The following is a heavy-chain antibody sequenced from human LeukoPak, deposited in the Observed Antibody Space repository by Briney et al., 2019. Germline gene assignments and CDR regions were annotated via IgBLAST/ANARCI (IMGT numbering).Heavy chain of an antibody. CDR1: GFTFDDYA. V-gene: IGHV3-43D*03. CDR3: AKDNGARGGSYYGY. D-gene: IGHD1-26*01. CDR2: ISWDGGST. J-gene: IGHJ4*02. Sequence: GGSLRLSCAASGFTFDDYAMHWVRQAPGKGLEWVSLISWDGGSTYYADSVKGRFTISRDNSKNSLYLQMNSLRAEDTALYYCAKDNGARGGSYYGYWGQGTLVTVSS.